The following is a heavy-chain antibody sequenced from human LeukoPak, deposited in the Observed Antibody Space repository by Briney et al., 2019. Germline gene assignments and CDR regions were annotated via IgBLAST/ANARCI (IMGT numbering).Heavy chain of an antibody. J-gene: IGHJ6*02. V-gene: IGHV3-23*01. CDR2: ISGSGGRT. Sequence: GGSLRLSCAASGFTFSNYAMSWVRQAPGKGLEWVSAISGSGGRTNNADSVKGRFTISRDNSKNTLYLQMNSLRAEDTAVYYCAKGGGYDPYGMDVWGQGTTVTVSS. CDR3: AKGGGYDPYGMDV. CDR1: GFTFSNYA. D-gene: IGHD5-12*01.